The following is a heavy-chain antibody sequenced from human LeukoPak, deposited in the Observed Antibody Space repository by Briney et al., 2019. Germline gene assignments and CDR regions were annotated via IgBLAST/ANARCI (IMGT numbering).Heavy chain of an antibody. Sequence: GGSLRLSCEASGISISANYMSWIRQSPGKGVEWVSAISDSGGSTFYADSVKGRFTISRDNSKNTLYLQMNSLRAEDTAVYYCAKDMSYYYDSSGYYTYLDYWGQGTLVTVSS. D-gene: IGHD3-22*01. CDR3: AKDMSYYYDSSGYYTYLDY. CDR1: GISISANY. CDR2: ISDSGGST. V-gene: IGHV3-23*01. J-gene: IGHJ4*02.